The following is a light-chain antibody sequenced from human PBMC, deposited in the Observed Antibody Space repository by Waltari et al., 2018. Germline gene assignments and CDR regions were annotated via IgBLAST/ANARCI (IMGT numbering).Light chain of an antibody. CDR1: QSLTKRY. J-gene: IGKJ2*01. CDR3: QQYGSSVLYT. V-gene: IGKV3-20*01. Sequence: EVVLTQSPDTLSLSPGERATLSCRASQSLTKRYLAWYQQKPGRAPRLLIYGASSRAAAIPDRFSGSGSGTDFTLTISRLEPEDFAVYYCQQYGSSVLYTFGQGTKLEIK. CDR2: GAS.